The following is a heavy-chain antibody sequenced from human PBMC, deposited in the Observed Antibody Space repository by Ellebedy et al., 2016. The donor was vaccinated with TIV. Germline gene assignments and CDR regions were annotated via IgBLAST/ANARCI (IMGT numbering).Heavy chain of an antibody. CDR3: ARLDVDIVEYYYYYGMDV. CDR1: GGSFSGYY. J-gene: IGHJ6*02. CDR2: INHSGST. D-gene: IGHD5-12*01. Sequence: SETLSLTXAVYGGSFSGYYWSWIRQPPGKGLEWIGEINHSGSTNYNPSLKSRVTISVDTSKNQFSLKLSSVTAADTAVYYCARLDVDIVEYYYYYGMDVWGQGTTVTVSS. V-gene: IGHV4-34*01.